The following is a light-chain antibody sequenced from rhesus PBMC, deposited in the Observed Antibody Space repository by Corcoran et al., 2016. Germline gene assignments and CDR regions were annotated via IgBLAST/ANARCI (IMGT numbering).Light chain of an antibody. V-gene: IGKV2-72*01. J-gene: IGKJ4*01. Sequence: DIVMTQTPLSLPITPGEPASISCRSSQSLLHSNGNTYLHWYLQKPGQSPQLLIYGGSNRASGVPDRFRGSGSGTDFTLKISKVEAEDVGVYYCVQTIAFPLTFGGGTKVEIK. CDR2: GGS. CDR3: VQTIAFPLT. CDR1: QSLLHSNGNTY.